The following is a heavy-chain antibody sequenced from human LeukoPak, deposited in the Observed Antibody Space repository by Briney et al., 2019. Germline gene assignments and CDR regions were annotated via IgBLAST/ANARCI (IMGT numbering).Heavy chain of an antibody. CDR1: GGSISSYY. CDR2: IYYSGST. V-gene: IGHV4-59*08. J-gene: IGHJ4*02. CDR3: ARHKRGYSYGYYLDY. D-gene: IGHD5-18*01. Sequence: SETLSLTCTVSGGSISSYYWSWIRQPPGKGLEWIGHIYYSGSTNYNPSLKSRVTISVDTSKNQFSLKLSSVTAADTAVYYCARHKRGYSYGYYLDYWGQGTLVTVSS.